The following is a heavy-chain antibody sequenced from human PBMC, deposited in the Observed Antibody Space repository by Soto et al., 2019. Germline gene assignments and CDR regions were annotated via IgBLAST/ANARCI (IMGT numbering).Heavy chain of an antibody. CDR3: ARDLLRGYSVV. CDR2: IYYSGST. CDR1: GGSISSYY. Sequence: SETLSLTCTVSGGSISSYYWSWIRQPPGKGLEWIGYIYYSGSTNYNPSLKSRVTISVDTSKNQFSLKLSSVTATDTAVYYCARDLLRGYSVVWGQGTTVTVSS. V-gene: IGHV4-59*01. J-gene: IGHJ6*02. D-gene: IGHD6-13*01.